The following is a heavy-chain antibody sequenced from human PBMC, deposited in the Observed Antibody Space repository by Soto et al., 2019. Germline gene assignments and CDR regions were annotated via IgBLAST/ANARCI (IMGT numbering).Heavy chain of an antibody. CDR1: GFTFSTYS. Sequence: PGGSLRLSCAASGFTFSTYSMNWVRQAPGKGLEWIAYITSSSTIFYADSVEGRFTISRDNAKNSLYLQMNSLRDEDTCVYYCARDNGIEGSFDPWGQGTLVTVSS. CDR2: ITSSSTI. J-gene: IGHJ5*02. CDR3: ARDNGIEGSFDP. V-gene: IGHV3-48*02.